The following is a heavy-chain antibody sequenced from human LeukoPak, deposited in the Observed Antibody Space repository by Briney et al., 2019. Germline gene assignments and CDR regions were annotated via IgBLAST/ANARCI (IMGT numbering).Heavy chain of an antibody. CDR1: GYSISSGYY. CDR2: IYHSGST. J-gene: IGHJ4*02. CDR3: ARSRSGIAAAGTTYYFDY. Sequence: SETLSLTCTVSGYSISSGYYWGWIRQPPGKGLEWIGNIYHSGSTYYNPSLKSRVTMSVDTSKNQFSLKLSSVTAADTAVYYCARSRSGIAAAGTTYYFDYWGQGTLVTVSS. D-gene: IGHD6-13*01. V-gene: IGHV4-38-2*02.